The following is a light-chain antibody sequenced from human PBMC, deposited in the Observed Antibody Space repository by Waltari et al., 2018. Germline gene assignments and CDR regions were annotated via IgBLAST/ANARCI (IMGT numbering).Light chain of an antibody. J-gene: IGLJ1*01. CDR1: SSSIGSNY. CDR2: RNN. V-gene: IGLV1-47*01. CDR3: VAWDDSLSGYV. Sequence: QSVLTQPPSASGTPGQRVPISCSGSSSSIGSNYVYWYQQLPGTAPRLLIYRNNQRPSGVPDRFSGSKSGTSASLAISGLRSDDEADYYCVAWDDSLSGYVFGTGTKVTVL.